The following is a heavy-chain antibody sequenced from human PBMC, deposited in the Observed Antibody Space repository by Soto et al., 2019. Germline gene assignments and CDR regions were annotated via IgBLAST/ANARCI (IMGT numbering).Heavy chain of an antibody. Sequence: ASVKVSCKASGYTFTGYYMHWVRQATGQGLEWMGWMNPNSGNTGYAQKFQGRVTMTKNTSISTAYMELSSLRSEDTAVYYCARGAGILRYFDWLYFDYWGQGTLVTV. V-gene: IGHV1-8*02. CDR2: MNPNSGNT. D-gene: IGHD3-9*01. J-gene: IGHJ4*02. CDR3: ARGAGILRYFDWLYFDY. CDR1: GYTFTGYY.